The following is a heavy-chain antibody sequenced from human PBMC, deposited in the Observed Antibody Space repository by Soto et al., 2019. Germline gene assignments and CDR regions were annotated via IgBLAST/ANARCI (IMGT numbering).Heavy chain of an antibody. V-gene: IGHV3-23*01. CDR3: ARPGIDTSGYYSTHNYGMDL. CDR1: GFTFSNFA. CDR2: ISGSGGST. Sequence: EVHLLESGGRLVQPGGSLRLSCSASGFTFSNFAMSWVRQAPGKGLEWLSPISGSGGSTYYADSVKGRFTISRDNSRNTLYLQMDSLRAEDTAVYYCARPGIDTSGYYSTHNYGMDLWGPGTTVIVSS. J-gene: IGHJ6*02. D-gene: IGHD3-22*01.